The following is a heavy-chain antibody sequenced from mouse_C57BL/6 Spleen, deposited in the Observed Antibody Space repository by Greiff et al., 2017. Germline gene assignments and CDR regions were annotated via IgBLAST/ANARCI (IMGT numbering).Heavy chain of an antibody. CDR2: IGPGSGST. V-gene: IGHV1-77*01. CDR1: GYTFTDYY. CDR3: ASPYYYGGFDD. D-gene: IGHD1-1*01. J-gene: IGHJ2*01. Sequence: VQLQQSGAELVKPGASVKISCKASGYTFTDYYINWVKQRPGQGLEWIGKIGPGSGSTYYNEKFKGKATLTADKSSSTAYMQISSLTSEDSAVYFCASPYYYGGFDDWGQSTTLTVSS.